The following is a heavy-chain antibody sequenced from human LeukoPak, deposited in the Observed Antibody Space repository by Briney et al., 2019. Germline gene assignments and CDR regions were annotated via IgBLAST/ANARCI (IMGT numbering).Heavy chain of an antibody. D-gene: IGHD3-22*01. J-gene: IGHJ4*02. CDR2: INHSGST. V-gene: IGHV4-34*01. CDR3: ARALYHSSGYYYYYFDY. CDR1: GGSFSGYY. Sequence: TETLSLTCAVYGGSFSGYYWSWIRQPPGKGLEWIGEINHSGSTNYNPSLKSRVTISVDTSKNQFSLKLSSVTAADTAVYYCARALYHSSGYYYYYFDYWGQGTLVAVSS.